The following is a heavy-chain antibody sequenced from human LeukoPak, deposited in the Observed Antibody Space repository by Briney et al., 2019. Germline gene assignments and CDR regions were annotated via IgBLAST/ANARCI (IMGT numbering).Heavy chain of an antibody. CDR1: GGSFSGYY. CDR2: INHSGSA. D-gene: IGHD4-17*01. J-gene: IGHJ4*02. Sequence: SETLSLTCAVSGGSFSGYYWTWIRQPPGKGLEWIGEINHSGSADYNPSLKSRVTISLDTSKNQFSLKLSSVTAADTAVYYCARGQGTVTTHWGQGTLVTVSS. CDR3: ARGQGTVTTH. V-gene: IGHV4-34*01.